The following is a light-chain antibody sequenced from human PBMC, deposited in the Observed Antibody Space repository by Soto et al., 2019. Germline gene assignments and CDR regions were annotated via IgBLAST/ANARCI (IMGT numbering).Light chain of an antibody. V-gene: IGLV2-14*01. CDR1: NSDVNY. Sequence: QSVLTQPASVSGAPGQSITISCTATNSDVNYVSWHQQHPGKAPKLMIYGVINRSSGVSTRFSGSKSGNTASLTISGLQAEDEDDYYCSSSISSNTLVFGTGTKSPS. CDR2: GVI. CDR3: SSSISSNTLV. J-gene: IGLJ1*01.